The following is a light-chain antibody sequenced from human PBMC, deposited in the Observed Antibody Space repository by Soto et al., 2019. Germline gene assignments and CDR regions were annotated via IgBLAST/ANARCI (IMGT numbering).Light chain of an antibody. CDR2: EVN. J-gene: IGLJ1*01. Sequence: QSVLTQPPSASGSPGQSVAISCTGTSSDVGGYNYVSWYQQHPGKAPKLMLYEVNKRPSGVPDRFSGSKSGNTASLTVSGLQAEDDADYYCSSYAGSSNVFGTGTKLTVL. CDR1: SSDVGGYNY. CDR3: SSYAGSSNV. V-gene: IGLV2-8*01.